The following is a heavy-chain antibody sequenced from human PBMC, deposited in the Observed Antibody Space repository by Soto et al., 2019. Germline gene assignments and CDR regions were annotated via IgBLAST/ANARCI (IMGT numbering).Heavy chain of an antibody. CDR2: ISGSSSST. CDR1: GFTFNSCA. V-gene: IGHV3-23*01. J-gene: IGHJ6*03. CDR3: AKDRDYYYYYMDV. Sequence: GGSLRLSCAASGFTFNSCAMTWVRQAPGKGLEWVSTISGSSSSTFYADSVKGRFTTSRDNSKNMLYLQMDGLRAEDTAVYYCAKDRDYYYYYMDVWGKGTTVTVSS.